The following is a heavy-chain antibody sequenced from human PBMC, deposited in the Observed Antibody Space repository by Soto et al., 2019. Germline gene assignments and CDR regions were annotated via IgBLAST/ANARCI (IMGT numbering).Heavy chain of an antibody. D-gene: IGHD1-1*01. J-gene: IGHJ4*02. CDR1: GYTFSDYG. CDR2: ISSKNGNT. CDR3: ARDPTETTPDY. Sequence: QVQLVQSGADVKKPGASVKVSCQASGYTFSDYGVSWVRQAPGQGLEWMGWISSKNGNTNFAQKFRGRVTMTTDPSTSTVYMELRSLRPDDTAVYYCARDPTETTPDYWGQGTLVTVS. V-gene: IGHV1-18*01.